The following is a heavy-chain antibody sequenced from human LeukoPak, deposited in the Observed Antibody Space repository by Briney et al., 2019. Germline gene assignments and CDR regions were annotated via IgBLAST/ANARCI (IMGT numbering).Heavy chain of an antibody. D-gene: IGHD3-22*01. J-gene: IGHJ4*02. CDR2: IYTSGST. CDR3: ARQVYYYDSSGYPIDC. V-gene: IGHV4-4*09. Sequence: SETLSLTCTVSGGSISSYYWSWIRQPPGKGLEGIGYIYTSGSTNYHPSLKSRVTISVDTSKNQFSLKLSSVTAADTAVYYCARQVYYYDSSGYPIDCWGQGTQVTVSS. CDR1: GGSISSYY.